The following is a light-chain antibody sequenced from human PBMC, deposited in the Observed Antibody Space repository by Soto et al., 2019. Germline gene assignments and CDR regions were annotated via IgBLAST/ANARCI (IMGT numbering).Light chain of an antibody. CDR1: QDITNY. Sequence: DIQMTQSPSSLSASVGDRVTITCQASQDITNYANWYQQKPGKDPKLLIYDASNLETGVPSRFSGSGSGTDFTFTISSLQPEDIATYYCQQYDNRQATFGPGTKVDIK. CDR3: QQYDNRQAT. V-gene: IGKV1-33*01. CDR2: DAS. J-gene: IGKJ3*01.